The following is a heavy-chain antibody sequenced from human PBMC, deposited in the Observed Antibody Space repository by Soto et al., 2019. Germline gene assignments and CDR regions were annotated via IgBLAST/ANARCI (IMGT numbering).Heavy chain of an antibody. CDR2: ISSNSAYI. CDR3: TRDASRDSSARGWFDP. CDR1: GFTFRSFT. Sequence: GGSLRLSCAASGFTFRSFTMNWVRQAPGKGLEWVSTISSNSAYIYYTDALRGRFAISRDNAKNSLHLQMNSLRAEDTAVYYCTRDASRDSSARGWFDPWGPGTLVTVSS. D-gene: IGHD6-13*01. V-gene: IGHV3-21*01. J-gene: IGHJ5*02.